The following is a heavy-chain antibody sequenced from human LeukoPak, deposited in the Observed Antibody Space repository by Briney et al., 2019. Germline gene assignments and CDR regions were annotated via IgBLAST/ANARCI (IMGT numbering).Heavy chain of an antibody. V-gene: IGHV4-34*01. Sequence: SETLSLTCAVYGGSFSGYYWSWIRQPPGKGLEWIGEINHSGSTNYNPSLKSRVTISVDTSKNQFSLKLSSVTAADTAVYYCARSDGYKSLSSERDYWGQGTLVTVSS. J-gene: IGHJ4*02. CDR1: GGSFSGYY. CDR2: INHSGST. CDR3: ARSDGYKSLSSERDY. D-gene: IGHD5-24*01.